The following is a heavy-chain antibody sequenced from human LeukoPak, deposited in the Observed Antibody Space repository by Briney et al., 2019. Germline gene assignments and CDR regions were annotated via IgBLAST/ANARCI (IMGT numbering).Heavy chain of an antibody. V-gene: IGHV3-7*01. CDR1: QFTFPIYW. CDR2: INQGGSQT. J-gene: IGHJ4*02. CDR3: ARAGARGSVDY. D-gene: IGHD3-10*01. Sequence: GGSLRLSCLASQFTFPIYWMSWVRQAPGKGLEWVANINQGGSQTFYVDSVTGRFTISRDNAKNSLYLQMNSLSAEDTSVYYCARAGARGSVDYWGQGTLVTVSS.